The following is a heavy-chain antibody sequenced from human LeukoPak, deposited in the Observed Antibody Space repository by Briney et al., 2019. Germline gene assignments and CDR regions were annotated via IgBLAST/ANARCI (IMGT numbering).Heavy chain of an antibody. Sequence: GASVKVSCKASGYTFTGYYMHWVRQAPGQGLEWMGWISPNSGGTNYAQKFQGRVTMTRDTSISTAYMELSRLRSDDTAVYYCARDGERCSSTSCFDYYMDVWGKGTTVTVSS. CDR3: ARDGERCSSTSCFDYYMDV. CDR2: ISPNSGGT. CDR1: GYTFTGYY. J-gene: IGHJ6*03. V-gene: IGHV1-2*02. D-gene: IGHD2-2*01.